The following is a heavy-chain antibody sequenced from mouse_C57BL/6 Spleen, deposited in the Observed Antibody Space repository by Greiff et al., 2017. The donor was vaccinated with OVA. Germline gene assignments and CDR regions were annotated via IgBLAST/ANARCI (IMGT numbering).Heavy chain of an antibody. D-gene: IGHD4-1*01. CDR3: ARRSTGTGGYYFDY. CDR2: ISGGGGNT. J-gene: IGHJ2*01. CDR1: GFTFSSYT. Sequence: EVQVVESGGGLVKPGGSLKLSCAASGFTFSSYTMSWVRQTPEKRLEWVATISGGGGNTYYPDSVKGRFTISRDNAKNPLYLQMSSLRSEDTALYYCARRSTGTGGYYFDYWGQGTTLTVSS. V-gene: IGHV5-9*01.